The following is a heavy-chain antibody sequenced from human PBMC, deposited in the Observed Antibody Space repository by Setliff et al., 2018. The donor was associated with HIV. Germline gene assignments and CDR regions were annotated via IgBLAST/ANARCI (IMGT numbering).Heavy chain of an antibody. J-gene: IGHJ6*03. CDR1: GGSTSSSSYY. CDR2: VYYSGST. Sequence: TLSLTCSVSGGSTSSSSYYWAWVRQPPGKGPEWIGSVYYSGSTHYNPSLKSRLTITQHTSKNHFSLSLSSVTAADTAVYYCASLDGSESPYIYYYYMDVWGEGTAVTVSS. D-gene: IGHD3-10*01. CDR3: ASLDGSESPYIYYYYMDV. V-gene: IGHV4-39*02.